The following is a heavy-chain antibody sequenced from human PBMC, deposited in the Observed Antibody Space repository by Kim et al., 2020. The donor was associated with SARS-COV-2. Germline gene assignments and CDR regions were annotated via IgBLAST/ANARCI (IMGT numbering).Heavy chain of an antibody. CDR3: ATDSYGDYAYYYYYYMDA. V-gene: IGHV7-4-1*02. Sequence: ASVKVSCKASGYTFTSYAMNWVRQAPGQGLEWMGWINTNTGNPTYAQGFTGRFVFSLDTSVSTAYLQISSLKAEDTAVYYCATDSYGDYAYYYYYYMDAWGKGTTVTVSS. J-gene: IGHJ6*03. CDR2: INTNTGNP. D-gene: IGHD4-17*01. CDR1: GYTFTSYA.